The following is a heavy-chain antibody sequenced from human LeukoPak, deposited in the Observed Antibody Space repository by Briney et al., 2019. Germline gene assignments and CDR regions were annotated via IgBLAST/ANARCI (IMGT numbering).Heavy chain of an antibody. D-gene: IGHD2-2*01. CDR3: ARGRRREGYCSSTSCWKYFDY. CDR2: IYYSGST. Sequence: SETLSLTCTVSGGSISSGDYYWSWIRQPPGKGLEWIGYIYYSGSTYYNPSLKSRVTISVDTSKNQFSLKLSSVTAADTAVYYCARGRRREGYCSSTSCWKYFDYWGQGTLVTVSS. J-gene: IGHJ4*02. V-gene: IGHV4-30-4*01. CDR1: GGSISSGDYY.